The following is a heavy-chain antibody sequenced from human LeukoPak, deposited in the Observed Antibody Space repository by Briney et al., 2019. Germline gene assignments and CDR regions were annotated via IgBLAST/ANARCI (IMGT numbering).Heavy chain of an antibody. CDR1: GGTFSSYA. V-gene: IGHV1-69*06. CDR2: IIPIFGTA. Sequence: GASVKVSCKASGGTFSSYAISWVRQAPGQGLEWMGGIIPIFGTANYAQKFQGRVTITADKSTSTAYMELSSLRSGDTAVYYCARAYDYGDYVGYYLDYWGQGTLVTVSS. J-gene: IGHJ4*02. CDR3: ARAYDYGDYVGYYLDY. D-gene: IGHD4-17*01.